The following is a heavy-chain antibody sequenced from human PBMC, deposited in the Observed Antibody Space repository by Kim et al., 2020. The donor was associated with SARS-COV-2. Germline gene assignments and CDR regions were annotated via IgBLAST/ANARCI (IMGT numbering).Heavy chain of an antibody. CDR1: GGSISSYY. V-gene: IGHV4-59*01. Sequence: SETLSLTCTVSGGSISSYYWSWIRQPPGQGLEWIGYIYYSGSTNYNPSLKSRVTISVDTSKNQFSLKRSSVTAADTVAYYCARESRRGWYGYWGQRTLVTVSS. CDR3: ARESRRGWYGY. D-gene: IGHD6-19*01. CDR2: IYYSGST. J-gene: IGHJ4*02.